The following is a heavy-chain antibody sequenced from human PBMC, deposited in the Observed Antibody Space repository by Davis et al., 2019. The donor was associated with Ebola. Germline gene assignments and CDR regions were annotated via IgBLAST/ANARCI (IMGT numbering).Heavy chain of an antibody. Sequence: AASVKVSCKASGYTFTSYAMHWVRQAPGQRLEWMGWINAGNGNTKYSQKFQGRVTMTTDTSTSTAYMELRSLRSDDTAVYYCARNQPNWGFFILPGAFDIWGQGTMVTVSS. CDR1: GYTFTSYA. CDR3: ARNQPNWGFFILPGAFDI. D-gene: IGHD7-27*01. J-gene: IGHJ3*02. V-gene: IGHV1-3*01. CDR2: INAGNGNT.